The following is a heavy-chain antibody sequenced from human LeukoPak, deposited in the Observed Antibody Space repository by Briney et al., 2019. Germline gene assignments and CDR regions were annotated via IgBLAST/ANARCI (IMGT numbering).Heavy chain of an antibody. V-gene: IGHV4-59*12. CDR2: IYYSGST. Sequence: KPSETLSLTCTVSGGSISSYYWSWIRQPPGKGLEWIGYIYYSGSTYYNPSLKSRVTISVDTSKYQFSLKLSSVTAADTAVYYCARALGYCSSTSCAYVDYWGQGTLVTVSS. CDR1: GGSISSYY. D-gene: IGHD2-2*01. J-gene: IGHJ4*02. CDR3: ARALGYCSSTSCAYVDY.